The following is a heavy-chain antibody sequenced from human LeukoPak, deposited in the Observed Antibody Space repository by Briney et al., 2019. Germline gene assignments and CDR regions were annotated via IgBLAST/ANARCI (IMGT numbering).Heavy chain of an antibody. D-gene: IGHD3-10*01. J-gene: IGHJ3*02. CDR3: ASRITMVRGEGPNDAFDI. CDR1: GGTFSSYA. Sequence: SVKVSCKASGGTFSSYAISWVRQAPGQGLEWMGRIIPIFGTANYAQKFQGRVTITTDESTSTAYMELSSLRSEDTAMYYYASRITMVRGEGPNDAFDIWGQGTMVTVSS. CDR2: IIPIFGTA. V-gene: IGHV1-69*05.